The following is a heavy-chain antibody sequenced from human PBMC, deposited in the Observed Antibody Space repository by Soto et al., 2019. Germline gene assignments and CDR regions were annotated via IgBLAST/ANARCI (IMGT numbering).Heavy chain of an antibody. D-gene: IGHD3-10*01. CDR3: TRNSLLSPWTLNY. CDR2: IWYDGSNK. J-gene: IGHJ4*02. V-gene: IGHV3-33*01. CDR1: GFTFSSYD. Sequence: AQLVESGGGVVQPGRYLRLSCAASGFTFSSYDMHWVRQAPGKGLAWVAVIWYDGSNKYYVDTVKGLFTISRDNSQITLYLQMNSRRAEDTAVYYCTRNSLLSPWTLNYWGQGTLVTVAS.